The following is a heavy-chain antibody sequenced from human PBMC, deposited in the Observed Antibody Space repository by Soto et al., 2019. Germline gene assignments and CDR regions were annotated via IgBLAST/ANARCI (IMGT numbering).Heavy chain of an antibody. CDR1: GYSFTSYW. J-gene: IGHJ6*02. V-gene: IGHV5-51*03. D-gene: IGHD6-19*01. CDR3: ARAVAGTDYYYYYGMDV. CDR2: IYPGDSDT. Sequence: PGKSLKISCKGSGYSFTSYWIGWVRQMPGKGLEWMGIIYPGDSDTRYSPSFQGQVTISADKSISTAYLQWSSLKASDTAMYYCARAVAGTDYYYYYGMDVWGQGTTVTVS.